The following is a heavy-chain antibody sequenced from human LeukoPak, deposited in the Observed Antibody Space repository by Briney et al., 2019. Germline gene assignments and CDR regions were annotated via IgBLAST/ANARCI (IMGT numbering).Heavy chain of an antibody. V-gene: IGHV4-61*02. CDR2: IYTSGST. J-gene: IGHJ4*02. Sequence: SETLSLTCTVSGGSISSGSYYWSWLRQPAGKGLEWIGRIYTSGSTNYNPSLKSRVTISVDTSKNQFSLKLSSVTAADTAVYYCASWAGSSSALVYWGQGTLVTVSS. CDR3: ASWAGSSSALVY. CDR1: GGSISSGSYY. D-gene: IGHD3-10*01.